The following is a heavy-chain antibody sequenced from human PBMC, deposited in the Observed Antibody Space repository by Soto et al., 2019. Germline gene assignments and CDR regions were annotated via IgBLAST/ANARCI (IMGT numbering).Heavy chain of an antibody. CDR1: GYTVSNYG. D-gene: IGHD6-13*01. CDR3: ARGGSTWSAEYYQH. J-gene: IGHJ1*01. CDR2: ISGFNGNT. Sequence: ASVKVSCKASGYTVSNYGITWVRQAPGQGPEWMGWISGFNGNTNYAQTLQGRVTMTTDTSTSTAYTELRSPRSDDTAIYYCARGGSTWSAEYYQHWGQGTLVTVSP. V-gene: IGHV1-18*01.